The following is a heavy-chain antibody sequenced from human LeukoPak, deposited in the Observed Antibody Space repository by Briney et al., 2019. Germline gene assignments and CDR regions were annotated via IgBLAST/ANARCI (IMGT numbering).Heavy chain of an antibody. CDR3: ATVNYYYDSSGYHDY. Sequence: ASVKVSCKVSGYTLTELSMHWVRQAPGKGLEWMGGFDPEDGKTIYAQKFQGRVTMTEDTSTDTAYMELSSLRSEDTAVYYCATVNYYYDSSGYHDYWGQGTPVTVPS. J-gene: IGHJ4*02. CDR1: GYTLTELS. CDR2: FDPEDGKT. D-gene: IGHD3-22*01. V-gene: IGHV1-24*01.